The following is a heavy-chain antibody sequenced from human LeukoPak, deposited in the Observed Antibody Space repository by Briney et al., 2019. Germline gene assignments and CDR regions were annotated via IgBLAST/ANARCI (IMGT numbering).Heavy chain of an antibody. CDR1: GFTFSSYW. J-gene: IGHJ4*02. D-gene: IGHD2/OR15-2a*01. CDR3: ARTRLSSDC. CDR2: INQDGSEE. V-gene: IGHV3-7*01. Sequence: GGSLGLSCAASGFTFSSYWMTRVRQAPGKGLEWVASINQDGSEENYADSVKGRFTISRDNAKKSLYLHMNSLRNEDTAVYYCARTRLSSDCWGQGTLVTVSS.